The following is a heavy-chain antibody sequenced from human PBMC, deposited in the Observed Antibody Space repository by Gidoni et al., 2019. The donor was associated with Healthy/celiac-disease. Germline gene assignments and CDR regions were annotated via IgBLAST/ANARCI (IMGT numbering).Heavy chain of an antibody. V-gene: IGHV4-30-4*01. D-gene: IGHD3-3*01. CDR3: ARARALRFLGGWYYHYGMDV. Sequence: QVQLQESGPGLVKPSQTLSLTCTVSGGSISSGDYYWSWIRQPPGKGLEWIGYIYYSGSTYYNPSLKSRVTISVDTSKNQFSLKLSSVTAADTAVYYCARARALRFLGGWYYHYGMDVWGQGTTVTVSS. CDR2: IYYSGST. J-gene: IGHJ6*02. CDR1: GGSISSGDYY.